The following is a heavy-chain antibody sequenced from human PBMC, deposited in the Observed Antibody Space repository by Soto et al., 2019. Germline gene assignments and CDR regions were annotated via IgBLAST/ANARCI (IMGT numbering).Heavy chain of an antibody. CDR3: ARDLGYCSSTSCYFGWFDP. J-gene: IGHJ5*02. CDR2: IWYDGSNK. CDR1: GFTFSSYG. Sequence: GGSLRLSCAASGFTFSSYGMHWVRQAPGKGLEWVAVIWYDGSNKYYADSVKGRFTISRDNSKNTLYLQMNSLRAEDTAVYYCARDLGYCSSTSCYFGWFDPWGQGTLVTVSS. V-gene: IGHV3-33*01. D-gene: IGHD2-2*01.